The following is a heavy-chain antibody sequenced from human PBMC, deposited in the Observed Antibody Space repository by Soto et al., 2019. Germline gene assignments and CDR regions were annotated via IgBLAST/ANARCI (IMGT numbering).Heavy chain of an antibody. Sequence: QLQLQESGSGLVKPSQTLSLTCAVSGGSISSGGYSWSWIRQPPGKGLEWIGYIYHSGSTYYNPSLKSRFTISVDRSKNQFSLKLSSVTAADTAVYYCARGAHCSSTSCYLGDWFDPWGQGTLVTVSS. CDR1: GGSISSGGYS. V-gene: IGHV4-30-2*01. D-gene: IGHD2-2*01. CDR3: ARGAHCSSTSCYLGDWFDP. CDR2: IYHSGST. J-gene: IGHJ5*02.